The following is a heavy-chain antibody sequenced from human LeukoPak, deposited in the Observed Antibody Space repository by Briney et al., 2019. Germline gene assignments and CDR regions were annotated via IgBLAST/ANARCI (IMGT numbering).Heavy chain of an antibody. CDR3: ARGEYDFWSGDDAFDI. J-gene: IGHJ3*02. D-gene: IGHD3-3*01. V-gene: IGHV1-2*02. CDR2: INPNSGGT. CDR1: GYTFTGYS. Sequence: GASVKVSCKASGYTFTGYSMHWVRQAPGQGLEWMGWINPNSGGTNYAQKFQGRVTMTRDTSISTAYMELSRLRSDDTAVYYCARGEYDFWSGDDAFDIWGQGTMVTVSS.